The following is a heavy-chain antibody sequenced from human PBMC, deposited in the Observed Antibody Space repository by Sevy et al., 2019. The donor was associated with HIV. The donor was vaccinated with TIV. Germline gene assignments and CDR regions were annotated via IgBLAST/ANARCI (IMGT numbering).Heavy chain of an antibody. V-gene: IGHV3-21*01. CDR2: ISSSSSYI. CDR1: GFTFSSYS. Sequence: GGSLRLSCAASGFTFSSYSMNWVRQAPGKGLEWVSSISSSSSYIYYADSVKGRFTISRDNAKNSLYLQMNSLRAEDTAVYYCARDHPKDGYSYGTGYWGQGTLVTVSS. CDR3: ARDHPKDGYSYGTGY. D-gene: IGHD5-18*01. J-gene: IGHJ4*02.